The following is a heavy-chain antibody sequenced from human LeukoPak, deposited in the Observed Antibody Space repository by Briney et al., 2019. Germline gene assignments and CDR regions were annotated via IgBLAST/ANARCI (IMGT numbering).Heavy chain of an antibody. CDR3: AKAKEGLLWFGELFNYYYGMDV. CDR1: GFTFSSYA. CDR2: ISGSDGST. J-gene: IGHJ6*02. V-gene: IGHV3-23*01. D-gene: IGHD3-10*01. Sequence: GGSLRLSCAASGFTFSSYAMSWVRQAPGKGLEWVSAISGSDGSTYYADSVKGRFTISRDNSKNTLYLQMNSLRAEDTAVYYCAKAKEGLLWFGELFNYYYGMDVWGQGTTVTVSS.